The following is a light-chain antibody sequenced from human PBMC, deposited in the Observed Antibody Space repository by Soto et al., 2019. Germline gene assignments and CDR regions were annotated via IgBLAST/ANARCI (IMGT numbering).Light chain of an antibody. J-gene: IGKJ1*01. CDR2: KAS. V-gene: IGKV1-5*03. CDR1: QTISSW. CDR3: QHHNSYSEA. Sequence: DIRMTQSAATLSGSFGDRVTITCGASQTISSWLAWYQQKQVKSPKLLIYKASTLKSGVPSRFSGSGYGTEFNLTISSLQPDDFATYYCQHHNSYSEAFGQGTKVDIK.